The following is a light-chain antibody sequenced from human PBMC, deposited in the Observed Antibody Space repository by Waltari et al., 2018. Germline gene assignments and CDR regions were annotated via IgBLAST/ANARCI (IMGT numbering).Light chain of an antibody. Sequence: DIQMTQSPSSLSASLGDRVTITCRASQTIFLFLNWYQQRPGKGPNLLIYGASILHSGVPSRFSGSGSGTDFTLTISNLQPEDVATYYCQESFTSSRTFGHGTKVEI. CDR3: QESFTSSRT. V-gene: IGKV1-39*01. CDR2: GAS. J-gene: IGKJ1*01. CDR1: QTIFLF.